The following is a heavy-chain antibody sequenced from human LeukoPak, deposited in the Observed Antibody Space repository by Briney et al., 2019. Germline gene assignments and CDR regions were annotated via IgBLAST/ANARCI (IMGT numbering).Heavy chain of an antibody. V-gene: IGHV4-4*02. D-gene: IGHD3-22*01. Sequence: EPSETLSLTCAVSGGSISSSNWWSWVRQPPGKGLEWIGEIYHSGSTYYNPSLKSRVTISVDTSKNQFSLKLSSVTAADTAVYYCARPPAPKYYYDSSGYYLNDAFDIWGQGTMVTVSS. CDR2: IYHSGST. CDR3: ARPPAPKYYYDSSGYYLNDAFDI. CDR1: GGSISSSNW. J-gene: IGHJ3*02.